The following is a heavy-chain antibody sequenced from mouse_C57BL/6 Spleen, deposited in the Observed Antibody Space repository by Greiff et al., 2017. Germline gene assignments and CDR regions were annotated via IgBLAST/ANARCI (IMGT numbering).Heavy chain of an antibody. D-gene: IGHD2-2*01. CDR1: GYTFTDYN. V-gene: IGHV1-18*01. CDR2: INPNNGGT. Sequence: EVQLQQSGPELVKPGASVKIPCKASGYTFTDYNMDWVKQSHGKSLEWIGDINPNNGGTIYNQKFKGKATLTVDKSSSTAYMELRSLTSEDTAVYYCARAAYGYAWCAYGGQGTLVTVSA. CDR3: ARAAYGYAWCAY. J-gene: IGHJ3*01.